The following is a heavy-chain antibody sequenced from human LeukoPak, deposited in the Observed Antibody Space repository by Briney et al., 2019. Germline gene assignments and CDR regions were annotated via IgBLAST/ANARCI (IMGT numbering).Heavy chain of an antibody. Sequence: QTSETLSLTCTISGGSISSYYWSWIRQPAGKGLEWIGRIYTSGSTNYNPSLKSRVTMSVDTSKNQFSLKLSSVTAADTAVHYCARSTPYDYVWGSYRPDDAFDIWGQGTMVTVSS. CDR3: ARSTPYDYVWGSYRPDDAFDI. D-gene: IGHD3-16*02. CDR2: IYTSGST. J-gene: IGHJ3*02. CDR1: GGSISSYY. V-gene: IGHV4-4*07.